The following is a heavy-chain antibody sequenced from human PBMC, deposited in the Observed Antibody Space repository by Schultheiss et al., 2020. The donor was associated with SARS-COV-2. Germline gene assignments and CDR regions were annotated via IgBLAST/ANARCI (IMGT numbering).Heavy chain of an antibody. D-gene: IGHD3-22*01. CDR1: GFTFSDYY. CDR3: ATSITMIVVVNAFDI. CDR2: ISGSGGST. Sequence: GGSLRLSCAASGFTFSDYYMSWIRQAPGKGLEWVSAISGSGGSTYYADSVKGRFTISRDNSKNTLYLQMNSLRAEDTAVYYCATSITMIVVVNAFDIWGQGTMVTVSS. V-gene: IGHV3-23*01. J-gene: IGHJ3*02.